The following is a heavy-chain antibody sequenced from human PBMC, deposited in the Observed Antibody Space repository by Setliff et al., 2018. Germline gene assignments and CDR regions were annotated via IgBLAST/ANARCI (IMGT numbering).Heavy chain of an antibody. Sequence: SVKVSCKASGGTFRSYGISWVRQAPGQGLEWMGGIIPMFGTTNYAQKFQGRVTITADESTTTVYMELSSLRSDDTAVYYCARAPLESGYYYGQGHYFDYWGQGTLVTVSS. D-gene: IGHD5-18*01. V-gene: IGHV1-69*13. CDR3: ARAPLESGYYYGQGHYFDY. CDR2: IIPMFGTT. CDR1: GGTFRSYG. J-gene: IGHJ4*02.